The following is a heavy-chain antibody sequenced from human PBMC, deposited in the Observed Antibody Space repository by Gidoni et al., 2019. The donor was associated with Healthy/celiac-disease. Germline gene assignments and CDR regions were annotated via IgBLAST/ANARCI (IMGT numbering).Heavy chain of an antibody. CDR2: INHSGST. CDR1: GGSFSGYS. J-gene: IGHJ4*02. D-gene: IGHD6-19*01. Sequence: QVQLQQWGAGLLKPSETLSLTCAVYGGSFSGYSWSWIRQPPGKGLEWIGEINHSGSTNYNPSLKSRVTISVDTSKNQFSLKLSSVTAADTAVYYCARGDQWLVLFDYWGQGTLVTVSS. V-gene: IGHV4-34*01. CDR3: ARGDQWLVLFDY.